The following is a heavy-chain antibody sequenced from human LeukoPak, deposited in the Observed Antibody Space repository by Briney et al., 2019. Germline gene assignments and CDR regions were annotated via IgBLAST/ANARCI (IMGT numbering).Heavy chain of an antibody. V-gene: IGHV3-43*02. CDR1: GFTFDDYA. CDR2: ISGDGGST. Sequence: GGSLRLSCAASGFTFDDYAMHWARQAPGKGLEWVSLISGDGGSTYYADSVKGRFTISRDNSKNSLYLQMNSLRTEDTALYYCAKDSADYDSSGYTSFQYYFDYWGQGTLVTVSS. J-gene: IGHJ4*02. CDR3: AKDSADYDSSGYTSFQYYFDY. D-gene: IGHD3-22*01.